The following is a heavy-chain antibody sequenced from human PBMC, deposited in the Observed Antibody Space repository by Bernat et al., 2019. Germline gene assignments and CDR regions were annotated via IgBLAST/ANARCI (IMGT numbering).Heavy chain of an antibody. J-gene: IGHJ2*01. Sequence: EVQLVESGGGLVQPGGSLTLSCAASGFTFSTYWMHWVRQAPGKGLVWVSRINSDGSSTSYADYVKGRFTISRDNAKNTLYLQMNSLRAEDTAVYYCARATYEYDSSADRGGAGSAWYIDLWGRGTLVTVSS. CDR3: ARATYEYDSSADRGGAGSAWYIDL. CDR1: GFTFSTYW. D-gene: IGHD3-22*01. CDR2: INSDGSST. V-gene: IGHV3-74*01.